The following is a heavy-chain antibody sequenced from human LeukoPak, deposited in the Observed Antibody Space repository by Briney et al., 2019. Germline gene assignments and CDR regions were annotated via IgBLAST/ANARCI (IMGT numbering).Heavy chain of an antibody. CDR2: IYYSGST. J-gene: IGHJ3*01. CDR1: GGSISSGDYY. CDR3: ARDAIYFGAFDF. D-gene: IGHD2/OR15-2a*01. V-gene: IGHV4-30-4*01. Sequence: MPSETLSLTCTVSGGSISSGDYYWSWIRQPPGKGLEWIGYIYYSGSTYYNPSLKSRVTISVDTSKNQFSLKLSSVTAADTAVYYCARDAIYFGAFDFWGQGTMVTVSS.